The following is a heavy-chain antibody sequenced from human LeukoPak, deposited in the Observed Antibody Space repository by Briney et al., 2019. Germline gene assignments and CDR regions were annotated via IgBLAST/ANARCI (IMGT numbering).Heavy chain of an antibody. Sequence: ASVKVSCKASGYTFTGYYMHWVRQAPGQGLEWMGWINPNSGGTNYAQKFQGRVTMTRDTSISTAYMELSRLRSDDTAVYYCARGGELYCSSTSCYENYYYYYMDVWGKGTTVTISS. D-gene: IGHD2-2*01. V-gene: IGHV1-2*02. CDR1: GYTFTGYY. CDR2: INPNSGGT. J-gene: IGHJ6*03. CDR3: ARGGELYCSSTSCYENYYYYYMDV.